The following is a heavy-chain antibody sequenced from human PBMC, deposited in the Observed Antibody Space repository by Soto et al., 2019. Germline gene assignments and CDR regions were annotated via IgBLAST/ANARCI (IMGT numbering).Heavy chain of an antibody. CDR3: ARVAVEMATIHVFDY. CDR2: ISYDGSNK. CDR1: GFTFSSYA. V-gene: IGHV3-30-3*01. D-gene: IGHD5-12*01. J-gene: IGHJ4*02. Sequence: QVQLVESGGGVVQPGRSLRLSCAASGFTFSSYAMHWVRQAPGKGLEWLAVISYDGSNKYYADSVKGRFTISSDNSKNTLYLQMTRLRAEDTAVYYCARVAVEMATIHVFDYWGQGTLVTVSS.